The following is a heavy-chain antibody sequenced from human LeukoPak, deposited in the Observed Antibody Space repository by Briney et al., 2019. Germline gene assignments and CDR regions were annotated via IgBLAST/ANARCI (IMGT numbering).Heavy chain of an antibody. D-gene: IGHD1-26*01. CDR3: ARRGGSGRDFDY. Sequence: SETLSLTCSVSGASISGGRYYWGWIRQPPGKGREGIGRIYYTGSTYDNPSLKSRVTISVDTSKNQFSLKLSSVTAADTAVYYCARRGGSGRDFDYWGEGTLVTVSS. V-gene: IGHV4-39*01. CDR2: IYYTGST. J-gene: IGHJ4*02. CDR1: GASISGGRYY.